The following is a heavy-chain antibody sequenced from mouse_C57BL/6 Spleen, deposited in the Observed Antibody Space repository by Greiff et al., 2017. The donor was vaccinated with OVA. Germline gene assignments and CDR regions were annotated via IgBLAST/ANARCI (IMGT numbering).Heavy chain of an antibody. CDR3: ARWLYDYGGDD. Sequence: VQLQQSGPELVKPGASVKISCKASGYSFTGYYMNWVKQSPEKSLEWIGEINPSTGGTTYNQKFKAKATLTVDKSSSTAYMQLKSLTSEDSAVYYCARWLYDYGGDDWGQGTTLTVSS. D-gene: IGHD2-4*01. J-gene: IGHJ2*01. CDR1: GYSFTGYY. V-gene: IGHV1-42*01. CDR2: INPSTGGT.